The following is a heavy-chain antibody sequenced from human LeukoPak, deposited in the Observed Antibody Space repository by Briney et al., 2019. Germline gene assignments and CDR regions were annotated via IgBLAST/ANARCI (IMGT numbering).Heavy chain of an antibody. CDR3: ARVNYGGNSPFDY. CDR1: GYTFTSYY. Sequence: ASVKVSCKASGYTFTSYYMHWVRQAPGQGLEWMGIINPSGGSTSYAHKFQGRVTMTRDTSTSTVYLELSSLRSEDTAVYYCARVNYGGNSPFDYWGQGTLVTVSS. J-gene: IGHJ4*02. D-gene: IGHD4-23*01. V-gene: IGHV1-46*01. CDR2: INPSGGST.